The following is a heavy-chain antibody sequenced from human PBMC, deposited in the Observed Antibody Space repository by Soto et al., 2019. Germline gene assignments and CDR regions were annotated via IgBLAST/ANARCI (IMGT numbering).Heavy chain of an antibody. CDR1: GFTFSSYG. V-gene: IGHV3-33*01. CDR2: IWYDGSNK. J-gene: IGHJ5*02. CDR3: ARDAPLLWFVNQNWLDP. Sequence: QVQLVESGGGVVQPGRSLRLSCAASGFTFSSYGMHWVRQAPGKGLEWVAVIWYDGSNKYYADSVKGRFTISRDNSKNTLYLQMNSLRAEDTAVYYCARDAPLLWFVNQNWLDPWGQGTLVTVSS. D-gene: IGHD3-10*01.